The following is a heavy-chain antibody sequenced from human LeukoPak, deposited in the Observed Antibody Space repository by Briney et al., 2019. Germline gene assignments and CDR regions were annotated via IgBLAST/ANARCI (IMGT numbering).Heavy chain of an antibody. D-gene: IGHD3-16*01. V-gene: IGHV4-59*08. CDR3: ARHLGGGIYFDY. CDR1: GASLTGHY. J-gene: IGHJ4*02. CDR2: IYYSGTT. Sequence: ADTLSLPCTLSGASLTGHYGRGIRQPPGGGVEGIGFIYYSGTTNSNPSLKSRVTISVDTSKNQFSLTLSSVTAADTAVYFCARHLGGGIYFDYWGQGGLVTVS.